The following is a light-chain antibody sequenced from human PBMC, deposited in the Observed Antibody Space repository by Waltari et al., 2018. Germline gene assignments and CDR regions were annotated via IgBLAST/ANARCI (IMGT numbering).Light chain of an antibody. CDR1: QDISSW. CDR3: QNYNSPSWT. V-gene: IGKV1-5*03. Sequence: DIPMTQSPSTLSASVGDSVMITCRASQDISSWFAWYQEKPGKAPKLLIYKASSLESGVPSRFSGSGSGTEFTLTISSMQTDDIATYYCQNYNSPSWTFGQGTKVEIK. J-gene: IGKJ1*01. CDR2: KAS.